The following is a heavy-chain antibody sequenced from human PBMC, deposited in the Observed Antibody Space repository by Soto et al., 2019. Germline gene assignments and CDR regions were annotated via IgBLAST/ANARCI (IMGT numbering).Heavy chain of an antibody. J-gene: IGHJ4*02. V-gene: IGHV4-39*01. CDR1: GGSISSSIYY. CDR3: ARQAGGRRLDY. Sequence: PSETLSLTCTVSGGSISSSIYYWGWIRQPPGKGLEWIGSIYYSGSTYYNPSLKSRVTISVDTSKNQFSLKLSSVTAADTAVYYCARQAGGRRLDYWGQGTLVTVSS. D-gene: IGHD3-10*01. CDR2: IYYSGST.